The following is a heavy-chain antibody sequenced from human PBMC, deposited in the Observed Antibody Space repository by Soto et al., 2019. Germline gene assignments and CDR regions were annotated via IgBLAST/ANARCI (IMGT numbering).Heavy chain of an antibody. Sequence: SETLSLTCAVYGGSFSGYYWSWIRQPPGKGLEWIGEINHSGSTNYNPSLKSRVTISVDTSKNQFSLKLSSVTAADTAVYYCARGPTITGTNKGYGMDVWGQGXTVTVSS. V-gene: IGHV4-34*01. CDR3: ARGPTITGTNKGYGMDV. CDR1: GGSFSGYY. J-gene: IGHJ6*02. CDR2: INHSGST. D-gene: IGHD1-7*01.